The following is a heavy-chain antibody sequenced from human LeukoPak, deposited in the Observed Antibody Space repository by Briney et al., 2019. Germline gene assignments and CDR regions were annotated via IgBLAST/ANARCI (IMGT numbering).Heavy chain of an antibody. CDR3: AKEIYGDSTGGRFQH. CDR2: ISGSGGST. D-gene: IGHD4-17*01. J-gene: IGHJ1*01. Sequence: PGGSLRLSCAASGFTFSSYYMNWVRQVSGKGLEWVSVISGSGGSTYYADSVKGRFTISRDNSKNTLYLQMKSLRAEDTAVYYCAKEIYGDSTGGRFQHWGQGTLVTVSS. CDR1: GFTFSSYY. V-gene: IGHV3-23*01.